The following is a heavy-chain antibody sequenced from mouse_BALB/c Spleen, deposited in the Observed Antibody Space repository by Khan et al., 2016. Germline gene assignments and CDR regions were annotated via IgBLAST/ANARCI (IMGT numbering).Heavy chain of an antibody. V-gene: IGHV2-4*02. CDR2: IWSGGNT. CDR1: GFSLTSYG. CDR3: ASSAARGMDY. Sequence: QVQLKQSGPGLVQPSQSLSITCTVSGFSLTSYGVHWVRQPPGKGLEWLGVIWSGGNTDYNAAFIPRLSITKDNSKSQVFFKMNSLQADDTAIYYCASSAARGMDYGGQRTSVTVSS. D-gene: IGHD3-1*01. J-gene: IGHJ4*01.